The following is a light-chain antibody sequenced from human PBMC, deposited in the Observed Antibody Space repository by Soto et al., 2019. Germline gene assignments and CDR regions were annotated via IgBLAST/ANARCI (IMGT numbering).Light chain of an antibody. CDR2: GTS. J-gene: IGKJ1*01. CDR1: QSVSSSY. CDR3: QQYGSSSWT. Sequence: EIVLTQSPGTLSLSPGERATLSCRASQSVSSSYLAWYQQKPGQAPRLLIYGTSSRATAIPDRFSGSGSGTDXTLTIXRLEPEDFAVYYCQQYGSSSWTFGQGTKVEIK. V-gene: IGKV3-20*01.